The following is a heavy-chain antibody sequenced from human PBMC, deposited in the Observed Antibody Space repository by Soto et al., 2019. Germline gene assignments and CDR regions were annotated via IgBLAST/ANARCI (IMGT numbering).Heavy chain of an antibody. Sequence: QVQLQESGPGLVKPSETLSLTCTVSGGSISSYYWSWIRQPPGKGLEWIGYIHYSGSTNYNHSFKSRGTVSVDTSKNPFSLKLTSVTAADTAVYYCASELTGGAFDIWGQGTMVTVSS. CDR3: ASELTGGAFDI. J-gene: IGHJ3*02. CDR2: IHYSGST. D-gene: IGHD7-27*01. V-gene: IGHV4-59*01. CDR1: GGSISSYY.